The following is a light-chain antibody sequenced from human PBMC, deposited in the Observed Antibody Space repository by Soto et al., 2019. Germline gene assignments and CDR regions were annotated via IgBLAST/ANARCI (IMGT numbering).Light chain of an antibody. J-gene: IGKJ1*01. CDR1: DDVNRW. CDR2: MTS. CDR3: QQYSSYPWT. V-gene: IGKV1-5*03. Sequence: GDRVTLTCRASDDVNRWLAWYQQKPGKAPKLLIYMTSSLEEGVSSRFSGSGSGTEFSLTIRSLQSDDFATYHCQQYSSYPWTFGEGT.